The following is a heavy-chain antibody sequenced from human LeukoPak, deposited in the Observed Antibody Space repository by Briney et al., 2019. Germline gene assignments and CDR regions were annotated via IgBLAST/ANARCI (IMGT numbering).Heavy chain of an antibody. V-gene: IGHV3-30*18. Sequence: PGRSLRLSCAASGFTLSSYGMHWVRQAPGKGLEWVAVISYDGSNKYYADSVKGRFTISRDNSNNTLYLQMNSLRAEDTAVYYCAKVGLYYYDSSGYYFDYWGQGTLVTVSS. CDR1: GFTLSSYG. J-gene: IGHJ4*02. CDR2: ISYDGSNK. CDR3: AKVGLYYYDSSGYYFDY. D-gene: IGHD3-22*01.